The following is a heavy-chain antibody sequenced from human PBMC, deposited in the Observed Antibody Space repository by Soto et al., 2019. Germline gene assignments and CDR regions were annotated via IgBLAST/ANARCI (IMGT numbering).Heavy chain of an antibody. D-gene: IGHD3-16*02. CDR1: GFSLTNQTAGETSG. CDR3: AHLRITFGGVVADDAFAT. CDR2: IYCDDDS. J-gene: IGHJ3*02. V-gene: IGHV2-5*02. Sequence: QITLKESGPTLVKPTETLTLICTFSGFSLTNQTAGETSGVPWIRQSPGGALEWLSVIYCDDDSRSNPSLKSRLSIGKDTSKNLVLFLMTNMDPVDTGTYYCAHLRITFGGVVADDAFATWGQGTTVTVSS.